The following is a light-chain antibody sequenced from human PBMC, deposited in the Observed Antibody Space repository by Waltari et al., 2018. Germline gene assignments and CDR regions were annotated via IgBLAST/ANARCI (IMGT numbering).Light chain of an antibody. J-gene: IGLJ3*02. V-gene: IGLV2-23*02. CDR3: CSYAGNYIWV. Sequence: QSALTQPASVSGSPGQSVTISCTGASSGSGRYDIVSWYQQHPGNAPKLIICDVSKRPSGVSDRFSGSKSGDTASLTISGLQFEDEADYYCCSYAGNYIWVFGGGTRLTVL. CDR2: DVS. CDR1: SSGSGRYDI.